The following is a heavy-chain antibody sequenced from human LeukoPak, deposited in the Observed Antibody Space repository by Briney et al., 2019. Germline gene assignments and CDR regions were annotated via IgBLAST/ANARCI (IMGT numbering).Heavy chain of an antibody. J-gene: IGHJ4*02. D-gene: IGHD1-26*01. CDR3: ATWSNAWEFDY. CDR2: INEDGSDK. Sequence: GGSLRLSCAASGSTFSNSWMTWVRQAPGKGLEWVAHINEDGSDKYYVDSVTGRFSISRDNTKNSLYLQMSSLRAEDTAVYYCATWSNAWEFDYWGQGTLVSVSS. CDR1: GSTFSNSW. V-gene: IGHV3-7*05.